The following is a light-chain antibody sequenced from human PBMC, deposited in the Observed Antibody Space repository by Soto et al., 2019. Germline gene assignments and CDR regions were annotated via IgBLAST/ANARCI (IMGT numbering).Light chain of an antibody. V-gene: IGKV3D-20*02. Sequence: EIVLTQSPGTLSLSPGERATLSCRASQSVSNNYLAWYQQKPGQAPRLLIYGASNRATGIPDRFSGRGSGTDFTLSISSLEPEDFEVYYCQQLRHWPISFGQGTRPEIX. CDR3: QQLRHWPIS. CDR1: QSVSNNY. CDR2: GAS. J-gene: IGKJ5*01.